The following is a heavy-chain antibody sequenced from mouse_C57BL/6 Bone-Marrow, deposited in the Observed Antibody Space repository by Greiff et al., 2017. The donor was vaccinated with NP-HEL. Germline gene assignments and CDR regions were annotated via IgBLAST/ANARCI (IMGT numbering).Heavy chain of an antibody. D-gene: IGHD1-1*01. CDR1: GYTFTSYW. V-gene: IGHV1-53*01. CDR3: ARTRLLRYYFDY. Sequence: QVQLQQPGTELVKPGASVKLSCKASGYTFTSYWMHWVKQRPGQGLEWIGNINPSNGGTNYNEKFKSKAILTVDKSSSTAYMQLSSLTSEDSAVYYCARTRLLRYYFDYWGQGTTLTVSS. CDR2: INPSNGGT. J-gene: IGHJ2*01.